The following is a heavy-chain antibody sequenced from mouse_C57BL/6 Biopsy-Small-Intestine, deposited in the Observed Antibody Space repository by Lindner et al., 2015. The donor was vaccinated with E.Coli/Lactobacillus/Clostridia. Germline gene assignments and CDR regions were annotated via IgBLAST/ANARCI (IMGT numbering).Heavy chain of an antibody. J-gene: IGHJ4*01. CDR2: MNPSNGST. Sequence: SVKVSCKASGYSFTAHYIHWVRQAPGQGLEWMGIMNPSNGSTSYAQKFQGRVTMTRDTSTNTVYMELSGLRSEDTAVYYCARVEDYYDSSGHQTSSDWGQGTLVTVSS. D-gene: IGHD1-1*01. V-gene: IGHV1-64*01. CDR1: GYSFTAHY. CDR3: ARVEDYYDSSGHQTSSD.